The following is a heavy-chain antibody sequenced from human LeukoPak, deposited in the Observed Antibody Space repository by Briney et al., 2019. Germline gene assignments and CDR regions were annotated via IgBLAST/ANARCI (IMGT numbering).Heavy chain of an antibody. CDR2: IYYSGST. V-gene: IGHV4-30-4*08. CDR1: GGSISSGDYY. Sequence: SETLSLTCTVSGGSISSGDYYWSWIRQPPGKGQEWIGYIYYSGSTYYNPSLKSRVTISVDTSKNQFSLTLSSVTAADTAVYYCARYRDSSGYRDDAFDIWGQGTMVTVS. CDR3: ARYRDSSGYRDDAFDI. J-gene: IGHJ3*02. D-gene: IGHD3-22*01.